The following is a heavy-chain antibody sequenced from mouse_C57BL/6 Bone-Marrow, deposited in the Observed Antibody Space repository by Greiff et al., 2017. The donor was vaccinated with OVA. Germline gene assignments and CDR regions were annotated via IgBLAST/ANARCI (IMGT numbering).Heavy chain of an antibody. CDR3: ARWGTTVVATRDWYFDV. Sequence: VQLQESGAELVKPGASVKISCKASGYAFSSYWMNWVKQRPGKGLEWIGQIYPGDGDTNYNGKFKGKATLTADKSSSTAYMQLSSLTSEDSAVYFCARWGTTVVATRDWYFDVWGTGTTVTVSS. J-gene: IGHJ1*03. D-gene: IGHD1-1*01. CDR2: IYPGDGDT. CDR1: GYAFSSYW. V-gene: IGHV1-80*01.